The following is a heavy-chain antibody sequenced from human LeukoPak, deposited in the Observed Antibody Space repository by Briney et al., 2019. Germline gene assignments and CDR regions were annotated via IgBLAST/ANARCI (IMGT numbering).Heavy chain of an antibody. Sequence: SETLSLTCTVSGGSISSYYWSWIRQPAGKGLEWIGRIYTSGSTNYNPSLKSRVTMSVDTSKNQFSLKLSSVTAADTAVYYCARDAGYCSSTSCYFGLSDYWGQGTLVTVSS. CDR1: GGSISSYY. J-gene: IGHJ4*02. CDR3: ARDAGYCSSTSCYFGLSDY. V-gene: IGHV4-4*07. CDR2: IYTSGST. D-gene: IGHD2-2*01.